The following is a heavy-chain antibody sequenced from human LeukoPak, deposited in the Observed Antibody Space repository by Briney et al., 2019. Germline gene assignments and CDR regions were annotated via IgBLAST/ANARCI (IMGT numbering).Heavy chain of an antibody. CDR3: ARERTSGWDAFDF. Sequence: GGSLRLSCAASGFTFSDYYMSWIRQAPGKGLEWVSYISISSRYTNYADSVKGRFTISRDNAKNSLYLQMNSLRAEDTAVYYCARERTSGWDAFDFWGQGTLVTVSS. D-gene: IGHD6-19*01. J-gene: IGHJ4*02. CDR2: ISISSRYT. V-gene: IGHV3-11*06. CDR1: GFTFSDYY.